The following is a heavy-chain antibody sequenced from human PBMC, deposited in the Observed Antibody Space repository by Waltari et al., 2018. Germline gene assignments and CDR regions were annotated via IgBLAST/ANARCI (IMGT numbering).Heavy chain of an antibody. D-gene: IGHD2-21*01. Sequence: QVQLVESGGGVVQPGRSLRLSCAASGFTFSSYAMHWVRQAPGKGLEWVAVISYDGSNKSYADSVKGRFTISRDNSKNTLYLQMNSLRAEDTAVYYCARGSDGGDFDYWGQGTLVTVSS. CDR3: ARGSDGGDFDY. CDR2: ISYDGSNK. J-gene: IGHJ4*02. CDR1: GFTFSSYA. V-gene: IGHV3-30-3*01.